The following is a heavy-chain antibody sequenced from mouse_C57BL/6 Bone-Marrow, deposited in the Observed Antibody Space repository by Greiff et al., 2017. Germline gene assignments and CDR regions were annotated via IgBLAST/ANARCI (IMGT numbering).Heavy chain of an antibody. CDR2: LDPETGGT. CDR1: GYTFTDYE. CDR3: RRSGYGNLYYAMDY. D-gene: IGHD2-1*01. J-gene: IGHJ4*01. V-gene: IGHV1-15*01. Sequence: VQLQQSGAELVRPGASVTLSCKASGYTFTDYEMHWVKQTPVHGLEWIGALDPETGGTAYNQKFKGKAILTADKSSSTAYMELRSLTSEDSAVCYCRRSGYGNLYYAMDYWGQGTSVTVSS.